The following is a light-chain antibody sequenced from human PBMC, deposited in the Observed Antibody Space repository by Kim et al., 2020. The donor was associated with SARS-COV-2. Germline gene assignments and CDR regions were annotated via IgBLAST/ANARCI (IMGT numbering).Light chain of an antibody. CDR1: QTVDRN. V-gene: IGKV3-15*01. CDR3: QQFSKWPLT. Sequence: PGERVTLFCRASQTVDRNLAWYQQKGGQPPRLLIYRASTRATDIPDRFSGSGSGTEFTLTIHSLRSEDSGNYYCQQFSKWPLTFGGGTKVEI. J-gene: IGKJ4*01. CDR2: RAS.